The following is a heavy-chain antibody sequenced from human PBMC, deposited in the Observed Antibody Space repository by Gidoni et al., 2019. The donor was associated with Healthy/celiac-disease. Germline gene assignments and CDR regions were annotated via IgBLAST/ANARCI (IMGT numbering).Heavy chain of an antibody. CDR3: AAERIWSGMGSYYYYYYGMDV. CDR2: IVVGSGNT. D-gene: IGHD3-3*01. V-gene: IGHV1-58*01. J-gene: IGHJ6*02. Sequence: QMQLVQSGPEVKKPGTSVKVSCKASGFTFTSSAVQWGRQARGQRLEWIGWIVVGSGNTNYAQKFQERVTITRDMSTSTAYMELSSLRSEDTAVYYCAAERIWSGMGSYYYYYYGMDVWGQGTTVTVSS. CDR1: GFTFTSSA.